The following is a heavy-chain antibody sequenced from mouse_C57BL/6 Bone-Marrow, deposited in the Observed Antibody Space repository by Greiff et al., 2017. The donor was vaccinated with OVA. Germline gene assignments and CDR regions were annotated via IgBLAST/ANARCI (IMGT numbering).Heavy chain of an antibody. D-gene: IGHD2-3*01. J-gene: IGHJ3*01. CDR1: GYTFTSYW. V-gene: IGHV1-69*01. CDR3: ARTDDGYSFAY. CDR2: IDPSDSYT. Sequence: QVHVKQPGAELVMPGASVKLSCKASGYTFTSYWMHWVKPRPGQGLEWIGEIDPSDSYTNYNQKFKGKSTLTVYKSSSTAYMQRSSLTSEDSAVYYCARTDDGYSFAYWGQGTLVTVSA.